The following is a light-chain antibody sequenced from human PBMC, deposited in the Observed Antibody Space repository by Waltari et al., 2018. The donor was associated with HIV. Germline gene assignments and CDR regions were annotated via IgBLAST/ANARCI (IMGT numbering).Light chain of an antibody. Sequence: QSVLTQPPSASETPGQRVTISCSGSSSNIGSNFVYWYQQLPGTAPKLLIYGNNQRPSGVPDRFSGSRSGTSASLAISGLRSEDEADYYCAAWDDSLGGLWVFGGGTKLTVL. J-gene: IGLJ3*02. CDR2: GNN. CDR1: SSNIGSNF. V-gene: IGLV1-47*01. CDR3: AAWDDSLGGLWV.